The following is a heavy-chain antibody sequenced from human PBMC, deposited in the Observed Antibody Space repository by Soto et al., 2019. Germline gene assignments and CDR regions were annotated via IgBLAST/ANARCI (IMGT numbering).Heavy chain of an antibody. CDR3: ARSIAAAGTGLDY. V-gene: IGHV1-46*01. J-gene: IGHJ4*02. D-gene: IGHD6-13*01. Sequence: QVQLVQSGAEVKKPGASVKVSCKASGYTFTSYYIHWVRQAPGQGLEWMGIINPSGVSTSYAQKFQGSVTMTRDTSSSTVYMDLSSLRSEDTAVYYCARSIAAAGTGLDYWGQGTLVTVSS. CDR2: INPSGVST. CDR1: GYTFTSYY.